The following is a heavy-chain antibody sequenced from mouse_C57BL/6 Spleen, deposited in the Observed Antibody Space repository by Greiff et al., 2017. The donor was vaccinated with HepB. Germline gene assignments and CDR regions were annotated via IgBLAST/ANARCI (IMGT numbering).Heavy chain of an antibody. D-gene: IGHD2-12*01. Sequence: EVKLVESGGGLVKPGGSLKLSCAASGFTFSDYGMHWVRQAPEKGLEWVAYISSGSSTIYYADTVKGRFTISRDNAKNTLFLQMTSLRSEDTAMYYCARGYYSPWFAYWGQGTLVTVSA. CDR1: GFTFSDYG. CDR3: ARGYYSPWFAY. V-gene: IGHV5-17*01. J-gene: IGHJ3*01. CDR2: ISSGSSTI.